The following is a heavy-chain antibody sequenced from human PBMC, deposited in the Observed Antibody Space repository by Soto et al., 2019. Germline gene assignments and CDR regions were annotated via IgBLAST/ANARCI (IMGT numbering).Heavy chain of an antibody. CDR3: ARDSSSYDYGDYINYFDY. D-gene: IGHD4-17*01. CDR2: IKQDGSEK. J-gene: IGHJ4*02. Sequence: PGGSLRLSCAASGFTFSSYWMSWVRQAPGKGLEWVANIKQDGSEKYYVDSVKGRFTISRDNAKNSLYLQMNSLRAEDTAVYYCARDSSSYDYGDYINYFDYWGQGTLVTVSS. CDR1: GFTFSSYW. V-gene: IGHV3-7*01.